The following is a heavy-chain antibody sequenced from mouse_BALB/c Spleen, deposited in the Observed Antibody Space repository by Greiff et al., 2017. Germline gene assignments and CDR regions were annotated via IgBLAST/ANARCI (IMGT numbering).Heavy chain of an antibody. D-gene: IGHD2-4*01. CDR2: ILPGSGST. Sequence: QVQLQQSGAELMKPGASVKISCKATGYTYSSYWIEWVKQRPGHGLEWIGEILPGSGSTNYNEKFKGKATFTADTSSNTAYMQLSSLTSEDSAVYYCARKRLHYYAMDYWGQGTSVTVSS. CDR3: ARKRLHYYAMDY. CDR1: GYTYSSYW. V-gene: IGHV1-9*01. J-gene: IGHJ4*01.